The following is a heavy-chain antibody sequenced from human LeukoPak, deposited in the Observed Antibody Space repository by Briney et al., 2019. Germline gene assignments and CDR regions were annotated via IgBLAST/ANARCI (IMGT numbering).Heavy chain of an antibody. Sequence: GRSLRLSCAASGFTFDDYAMHWVRHAPGKGLEWVSGISWNSGSIGYADSVKGRFTISRDNAKNSLYLQMNSLRAEDTALYYCAKSPSQYYYGAFDIWGQGTMVTVSS. CDR1: GFTFDDYA. V-gene: IGHV3-9*01. CDR2: ISWNSGSI. CDR3: AKSPSQYYYGAFDI. J-gene: IGHJ3*02. D-gene: IGHD3-10*01.